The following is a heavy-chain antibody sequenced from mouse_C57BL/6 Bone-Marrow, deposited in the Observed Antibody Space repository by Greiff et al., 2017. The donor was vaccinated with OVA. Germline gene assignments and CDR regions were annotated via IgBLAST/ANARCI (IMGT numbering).Heavy chain of an antibody. CDR2: IYPRSGNT. Sequence: QVQLKESGAELARPGASVKLSCKASGYTFTSYGISWVKQRTGQGLEWIGEIYPRSGNTYYNEKFKGKATLTADKSSSTAYMELRSLTSEDSAVYFCAREETGRWYFDVWGTGTTVTVSS. CDR1: GYTFTSYG. V-gene: IGHV1-81*01. D-gene: IGHD4-1*01. J-gene: IGHJ1*03. CDR3: AREETGRWYFDV.